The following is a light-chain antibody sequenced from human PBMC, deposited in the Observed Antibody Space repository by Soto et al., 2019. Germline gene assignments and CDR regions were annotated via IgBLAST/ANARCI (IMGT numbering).Light chain of an antibody. V-gene: IGKV1-9*01. CDR3: QQLNSYPRT. Sequence: DIQLTQSPSFLSASVGDRVTITCRASQGITSYLAWYQQKPGKAPKLLIYAASTLQSGVPSRFSGSGSGTEFTLTISSLQPEEFATYYCQQLNSYPRTFGQGTKGEIK. CDR1: QGITSY. CDR2: AAS. J-gene: IGKJ1*01.